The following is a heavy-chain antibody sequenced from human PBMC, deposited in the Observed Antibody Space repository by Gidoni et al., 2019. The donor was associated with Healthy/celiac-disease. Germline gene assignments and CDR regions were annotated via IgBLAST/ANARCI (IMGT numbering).Heavy chain of an antibody. CDR1: GYTLTELS. Sequence: KVSGYTLTELSMHWVRQAPGKGLEWMGGFDPEDGETIYAQKFQGRVTMTEDTSTDTAYMELSSLRSEDTAVYYCATDGYNYYDSSGYVDAFDIWGQGTMVTVSS. J-gene: IGHJ3*02. CDR2: FDPEDGET. D-gene: IGHD3-22*01. CDR3: ATDGYNYYDSSGYVDAFDI. V-gene: IGHV1-24*01.